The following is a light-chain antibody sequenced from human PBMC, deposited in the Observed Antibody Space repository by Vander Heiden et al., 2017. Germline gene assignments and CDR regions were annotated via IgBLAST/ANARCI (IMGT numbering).Light chain of an antibody. Sequence: DIVLTQSPDSLVVILRVRATINCKSSHNMLYSGNNRSYLSWFQQKAGQPPKLLMYWASDRESGVPDRFSGSGSGTDFTLTISSLQTEDVAVYYCQQSYGPPLTFGGGTRVEIK. J-gene: IGKJ4*01. CDR3: QQSYGPPLT. CDR2: WAS. V-gene: IGKV4-1*01. CDR1: HNMLYSGNNRSY.